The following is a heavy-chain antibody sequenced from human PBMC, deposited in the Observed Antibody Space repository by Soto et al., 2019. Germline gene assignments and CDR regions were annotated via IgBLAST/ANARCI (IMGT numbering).Heavy chain of an antibody. V-gene: IGHV1-8*01. CDR1: GYTFTSYD. CDR2: MNPNSGNT. Sequence: QVQLVQSGAEVKKPGASVKVSCKASGYTFTSYDINWVRQATGQGLEWMGWMNPNSGNTGYAQKFQGRVTMTRNTSISTAYMELSSLISEDTAVYYCARWPDGYYDYGMDGWGQGTTVTVSS. J-gene: IGHJ6*02. CDR3: ARWPDGYYDYGMDG.